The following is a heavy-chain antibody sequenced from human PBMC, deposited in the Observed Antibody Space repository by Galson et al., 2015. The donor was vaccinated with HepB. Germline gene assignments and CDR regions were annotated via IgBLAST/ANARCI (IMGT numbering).Heavy chain of an antibody. Sequence: SVKVSCKASGYTFTSYSISWVRQAPGQGLEWMGWISAYNGNTNYAQKLQGRVTMTTDTSTSTAYMELRSLRSDDTAVYYCASLGEIAVAGRDYYYGMDVWGQGTTVTVSS. D-gene: IGHD6-19*01. J-gene: IGHJ6*02. CDR1: GYTFTSYS. CDR3: ASLGEIAVAGRDYYYGMDV. V-gene: IGHV1-18*04. CDR2: ISAYNGNT.